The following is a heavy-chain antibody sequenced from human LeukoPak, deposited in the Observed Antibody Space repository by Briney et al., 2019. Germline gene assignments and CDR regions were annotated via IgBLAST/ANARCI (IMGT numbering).Heavy chain of an antibody. CDR3: AKDIVVVAATQHYYYYYGMDV. V-gene: IGHV3-43*02. CDR1: GFTFDDYA. D-gene: IGHD2-15*01. J-gene: IGHJ6*02. CDR2: ISGDGGST. Sequence: GGSLRLSCAASGFTFDDYAMHWVRQAPGKGLEWVSLISGDGGSTYYADSVKGRFTISRDNSKNSLYLQMNSLRTEDTALYYCAKDIVVVAATQHYYYYYGMDVWGQGTTVTVSS.